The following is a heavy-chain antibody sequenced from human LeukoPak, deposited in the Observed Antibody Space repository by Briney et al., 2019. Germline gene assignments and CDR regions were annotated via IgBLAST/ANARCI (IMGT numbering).Heavy chain of an antibody. J-gene: IGHJ4*02. V-gene: IGHV3-30*19. D-gene: IGHD2-21*01. CDR3: ARGGHKSNSYYYFDY. CDR2: VSSDGTNK. CDR1: GFTFSSYG. Sequence: PGRSLRLSCAASGFTFSSYGMHWVRQAPGKGLEWVAVVSSDGTNKYYVDSVKGRFTISRDNSKDTQYLQMNSLRVEDTAMYYCARGGHKSNSYYYFDYWGQGTLVTVSS.